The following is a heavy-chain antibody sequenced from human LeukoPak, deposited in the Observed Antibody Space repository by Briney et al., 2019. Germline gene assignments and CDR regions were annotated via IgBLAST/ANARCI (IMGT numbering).Heavy chain of an antibody. CDR3: VKGNSPWREAYFDY. D-gene: IGHD5-24*01. V-gene: IGHV3-64D*06. J-gene: IGHJ4*02. Sequence: GGSLRLSCSAPGFTFSYYAMHWVRQAPGKGLEYVSAISSNGGSTYYADSVKGRFTISRDNSKNTLYLQMSSLRAEDTAVYYCVKGNSPWREAYFDYWGQGTLVTVSS. CDR2: ISSNGGST. CDR1: GFTFSYYA.